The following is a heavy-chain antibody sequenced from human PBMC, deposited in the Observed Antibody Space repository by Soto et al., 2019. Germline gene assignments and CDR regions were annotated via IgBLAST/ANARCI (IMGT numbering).Heavy chain of an antibody. Sequence: SQTLSLTCAISGDSVSSNIVTWDWIRQSPSRGLEWLGRTYYRSQWFNDYAVSVKSRMTINADTSKNTLYLQMNSLRAEDTAVYYCARDTSVTTIIGYNWFEPWGQGTMVTVSS. V-gene: IGHV6-1*01. CDR2: TYYRSQWFN. J-gene: IGHJ5*02. CDR1: GDSVSSNIVT. CDR3: ARDTSVTTIIGYNWFEP. D-gene: IGHD1-1*01.